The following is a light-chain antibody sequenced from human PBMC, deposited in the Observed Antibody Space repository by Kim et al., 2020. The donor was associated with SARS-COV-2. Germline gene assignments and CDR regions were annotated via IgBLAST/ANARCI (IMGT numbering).Light chain of an antibody. Sequence: SYELTQPPSVSVSPGQTARITCSGDALPNQYAYWYQQKPGQAPVLVIYKDSERPSGIPERFSGSSSGTTVTLTVSGVQAEDEADYYCKSADSSGTYPIFGGGTQLTVL. CDR2: KDS. V-gene: IGLV3-25*03. CDR3: KSADSSGTYPI. CDR1: ALPNQY. J-gene: IGLJ2*01.